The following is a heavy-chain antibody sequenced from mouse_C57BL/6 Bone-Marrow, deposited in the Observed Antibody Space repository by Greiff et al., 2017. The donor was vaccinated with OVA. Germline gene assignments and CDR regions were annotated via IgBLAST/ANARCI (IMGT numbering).Heavy chain of an antibody. CDR2: IWRGGST. CDR1: GFSLTSYG. J-gene: IGHJ3*01. D-gene: IGHD1-1*01. V-gene: IGHV2-5*01. CDR3: AKNYYGSSYLAWLAY. Sequence: VKLVESGPGLVQPSQSLSITCTVSGFSLTSYGVHWVRQSPGKGLEWLGVIWRGGSTDYNAAFMSRLSITKDNSKCQVFFKMNRLQADDTAIYYCAKNYYGSSYLAWLAYWGQGTLVTVSA.